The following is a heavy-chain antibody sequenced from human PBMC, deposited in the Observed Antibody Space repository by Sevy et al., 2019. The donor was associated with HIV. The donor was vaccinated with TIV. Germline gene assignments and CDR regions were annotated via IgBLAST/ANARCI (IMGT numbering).Heavy chain of an antibody. V-gene: IGHV3-30-3*01. CDR3: ARESRQLVVLYYFDY. D-gene: IGHD6-13*01. CDR1: GFTFSSYA. Sequence: GGSLRLTCAASGFTFSSYAMHWVRQAPGKGLEWVAVISYDGSNKYYADSVKGRFTISRDNSKNTLYLQMNSLRAEDTAVYYCARESRQLVVLYYFDYWDQGTLVTVSS. J-gene: IGHJ4*02. CDR2: ISYDGSNK.